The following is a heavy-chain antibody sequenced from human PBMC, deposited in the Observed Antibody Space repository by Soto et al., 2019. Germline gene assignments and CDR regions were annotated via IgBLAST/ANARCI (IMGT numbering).Heavy chain of an antibody. D-gene: IGHD2-2*01. CDR3: ARGYCGSTSCDNWVDP. CDR1: GYTFTTFG. J-gene: IGHJ5*02. Sequence: QVQLVQSGAEVKKPGASVKVSCKTSGYTFTTFGVSWVRQAPGQGLEWMGWISAYNGNTNYAQKFQGRVTMTTDTSTSTAYMELRSLRSDDTAVYYCARGYCGSTSCDNWVDPWGQGTLVTVSS. V-gene: IGHV1-18*04. CDR2: ISAYNGNT.